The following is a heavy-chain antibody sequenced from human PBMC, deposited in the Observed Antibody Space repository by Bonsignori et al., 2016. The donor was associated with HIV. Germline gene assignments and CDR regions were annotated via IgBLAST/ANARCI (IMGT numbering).Heavy chain of an antibody. CDR2: IYYSGST. V-gene: IGHV4-59*01. D-gene: IGHD7-27*01. Sequence: SETLSLTCTVSGGSISSYYWSWIRQPPGKGLEWIGYIYYSGSTNYNPSLKSRVTISVDTSKNQFSLKLSSVTAADTAVYYCARLGLTGDLDYWGQGTLVTVSS. CDR1: GGSISSYY. J-gene: IGHJ4*02. CDR3: ARLGLTGDLDY.